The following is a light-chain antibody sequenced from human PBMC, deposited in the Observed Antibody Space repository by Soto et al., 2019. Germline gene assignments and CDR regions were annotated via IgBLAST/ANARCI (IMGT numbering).Light chain of an antibody. V-gene: IGKV1-39*01. Sequence: DIQMTQSPSFLSASVGDRVTITCRASESISSYLNWYLQKPGKDPKLLIYRASSLQSGVPSRFSGSGSGTDFTLNISSLQPEDFATYYCQQGYSTRTFGQGTKVDIX. CDR2: RAS. J-gene: IGKJ1*01. CDR1: ESISSY. CDR3: QQGYSTRT.